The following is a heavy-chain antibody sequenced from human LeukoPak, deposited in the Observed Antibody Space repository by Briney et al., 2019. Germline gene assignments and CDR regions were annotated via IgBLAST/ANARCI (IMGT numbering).Heavy chain of an antibody. V-gene: IGHV3-23*01. Sequence: GGSLRLSCAASGFTFSFFAMSWVSQAPGKGLEWVSAIVNSGGTTYYADSVKGRFTISRDNSKNTLYLQMNSLRAEDTAVYYCAKDALRSSGWYYFDYWGQGTLVTVSS. CDR1: GFTFSFFA. CDR3: AKDALRSSGWYYFDY. J-gene: IGHJ4*02. CDR2: IVNSGGTT. D-gene: IGHD6-19*01.